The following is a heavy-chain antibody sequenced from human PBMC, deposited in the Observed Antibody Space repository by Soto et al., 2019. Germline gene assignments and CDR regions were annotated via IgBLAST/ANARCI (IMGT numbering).Heavy chain of an antibody. CDR3: AKEVSLGSTVDLGY. J-gene: IGHJ4*02. D-gene: IGHD7-27*01. CDR2: ISGSGCST. V-gene: IGHV3-23*01. CDR1: GFTFSIFA. Sequence: EVQLLESGGDLVQPGGSLRLSCAASGFTFSIFAMSWVRQSPGKGLEWVSTISGSGCSTYYPDAVKGRFSISRDNSMVTLYLQMKSLRVEDTAIYYCAKEVSLGSTVDLGYWGQGTLVTVSS.